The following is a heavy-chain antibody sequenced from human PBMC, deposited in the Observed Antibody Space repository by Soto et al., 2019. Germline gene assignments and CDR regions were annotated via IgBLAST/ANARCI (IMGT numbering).Heavy chain of an antibody. CDR1: GFTVSSYG. Sequence: PGGSLRISCAASGFTVSSYGMHWVRQAPGKGLEWVAVISYDGSNKYYADSVKGRFTISGDNSKNTLYLQMNSLRAEDTAVYYCAKGDGPMVRGGPPNYWGQGTLVTVSS. D-gene: IGHD3-10*01. J-gene: IGHJ4*02. CDR3: AKGDGPMVRGGPPNY. V-gene: IGHV3-30*18. CDR2: ISYDGSNK.